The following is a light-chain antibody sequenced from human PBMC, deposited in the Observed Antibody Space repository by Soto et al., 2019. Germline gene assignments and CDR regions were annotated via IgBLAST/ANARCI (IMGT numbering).Light chain of an antibody. CDR1: SSNIGSAY. V-gene: IGLV1-47*01. CDR3: AAWDDSLVV. J-gene: IGLJ2*01. CDR2: RNN. Sequence: QSVLTQPPSASGTPGQTVTISCSGSSSNIGSAYIYWYQHLPGTAPKLLIYRNNQRPSGVPDRFSASKSGTSASLAISGLPSEDDADYYCAAWDDSLVVFGGGTKLTVL.